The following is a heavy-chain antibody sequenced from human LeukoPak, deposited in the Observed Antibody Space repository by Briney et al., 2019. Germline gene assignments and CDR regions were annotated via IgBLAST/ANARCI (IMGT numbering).Heavy chain of an antibody. J-gene: IGHJ4*02. CDR1: GFTFSNYW. CDR3: VRDIAVAGKDY. V-gene: IGHV3-7*04. CDR2: IKYDGSEK. Sequence: GGSLRHSCAASGFTFSNYWMSWVRQAPGKGLEWVANIKYDGSEKHYVDSVKGRFTISRDDAKNSVFLQMNSLRAEDTAVYYCVRDIAVAGKDYWGQGTLVTVSS. D-gene: IGHD6-19*01.